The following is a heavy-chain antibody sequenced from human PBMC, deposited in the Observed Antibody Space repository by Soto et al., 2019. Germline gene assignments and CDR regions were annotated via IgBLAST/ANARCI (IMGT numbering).Heavy chain of an antibody. Sequence: EVELLESGGTLVEPGGSLKLSCAASGFTFSSYTMNWVRQSPGKGLEWLSGVSGSGASKYYADSVKGRFTISRDNSHNTLFLQMNSLRAEDTAVYYCAITRLYDSTGYHRDGFDIWGQGTMVTVSS. CDR2: VSGSGASK. J-gene: IGHJ3*02. V-gene: IGHV3-23*01. D-gene: IGHD3-22*01. CDR1: GFTFSSYT. CDR3: AITRLYDSTGYHRDGFDI.